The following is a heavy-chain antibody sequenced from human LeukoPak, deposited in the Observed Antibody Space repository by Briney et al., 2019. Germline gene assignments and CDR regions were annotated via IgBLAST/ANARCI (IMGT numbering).Heavy chain of an antibody. CDR2: MYHSGST. CDR1: GYSISSGYY. D-gene: IGHD6-13*01. CDR3: ARDGGGSNWYVDY. V-gene: IGHV4-38-2*02. Sequence: PSETLSLTCTVSGYSISSGYYWGWIRQPPGKGLEWIGSMYHSGSTHYNPSLKSRVTISVDTSKNQFSLKLSSVTAADTAVYYCARDGGGSNWYVDYWGQGTLVTVSS. J-gene: IGHJ4*02.